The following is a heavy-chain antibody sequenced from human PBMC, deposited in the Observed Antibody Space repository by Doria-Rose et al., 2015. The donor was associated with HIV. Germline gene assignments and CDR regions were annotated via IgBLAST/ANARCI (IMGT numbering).Heavy chain of an antibody. Sequence: LEWLGRTYYRSKWYNDYAVSVKSRITINPDTSKNQFSLQLNSVTPEDTAVYYCARGEVGATFDPWGQGTLVTASS. CDR2: TYYRSKWYN. D-gene: IGHD1-26*01. CDR3: ARGEVGATFDP. J-gene: IGHJ5*02. V-gene: IGHV6-1*01.